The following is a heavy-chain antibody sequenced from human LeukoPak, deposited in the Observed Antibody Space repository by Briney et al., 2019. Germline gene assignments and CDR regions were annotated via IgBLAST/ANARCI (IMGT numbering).Heavy chain of an antibody. CDR3: ARLVVVAATTDY. V-gene: IGHV4-34*01. J-gene: IGHJ4*02. CDR1: GGSFSGYY. CDR2: INHSGST. D-gene: IGHD2-15*01. Sequence: SETLSLTCAVYGGSFSGYYWSWIRQPPGKGLEWIGEINHSGSTNYNPSLKSRVTIPVDTSKNQFSLKLSSVTAADTAVYYCARLVVVAATTDYWGQGTLVTVSS.